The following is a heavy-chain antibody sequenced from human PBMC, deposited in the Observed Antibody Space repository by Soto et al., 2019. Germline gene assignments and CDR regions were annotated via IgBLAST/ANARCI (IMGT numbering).Heavy chain of an antibody. J-gene: IGHJ6*02. CDR2: IIPIFGTA. CDR1: GGTFSSYA. D-gene: IGHD3-3*01. CDR3: ARREGDFWSGYYYYYYGMDV. V-gene: IGHV1-69*13. Sequence: SVKVSCKASGGTFSSYAISWVRQAPGQGLEWMGGIIPIFGTANYAQKFQGRVTITADESTSAAYMELSSLRSEDTAVYYCARREGDFWSGYYYYYYGMDVWGQGTTVTVSS.